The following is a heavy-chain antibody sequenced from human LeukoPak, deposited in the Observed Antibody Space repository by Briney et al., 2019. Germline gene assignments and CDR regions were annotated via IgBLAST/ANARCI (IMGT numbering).Heavy chain of an antibody. V-gene: IGHV3-23*01. D-gene: IGHD6-6*01. J-gene: IGHJ4*02. CDR1: GFTFSSYA. CDR2: ISHSGGDT. CDR3: AKDLSLYTSSASTFDS. Sequence: GGSLRLSCAASGFTFSSYAMTWVRQAPGKGLEWVSTISHSGGDTYYADSVKGRFTLSRDNSKNTLYLQMNSLRAEDTALYYSAKDLSLYTSSASTFDSWGQGTLVTVSS.